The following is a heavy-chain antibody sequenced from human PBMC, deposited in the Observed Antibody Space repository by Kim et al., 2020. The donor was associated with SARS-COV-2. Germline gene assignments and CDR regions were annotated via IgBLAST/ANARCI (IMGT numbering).Heavy chain of an antibody. J-gene: IGHJ4*02. D-gene: IGHD6-19*01. CDR2: IYYSGST. V-gene: IGHV4-39*01. CDR1: GGSISSSSYY. Sequence: SETLSLTCTVSGGSISSSSYYWGWIRQPPGKGLEWIGSIYYSGSTYYNLSLKSRVTISVDTSKNQFSLKLSSVTAADTAVYYCARGGYSSGWYLLYFDYWGQGTLVTVSS. CDR3: ARGGYSSGWYLLYFDY.